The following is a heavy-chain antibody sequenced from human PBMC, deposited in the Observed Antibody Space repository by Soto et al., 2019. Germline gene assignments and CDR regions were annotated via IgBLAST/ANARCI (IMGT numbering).Heavy chain of an antibody. J-gene: IGHJ5*02. Sequence: SETLYLTCNVSGASVSHGYWSWIRQPPGKGLEWIGFMYFGGSFNYNPSLTSRATISVETSKNQFSMKLTSVTASDTAVYYCARSYYDSTGFAVDPWGQGTLVTVSS. CDR2: MYFGGSF. V-gene: IGHV4-59*02. CDR3: ARSYYDSTGFAVDP. D-gene: IGHD3-22*01. CDR1: GASVSHGY.